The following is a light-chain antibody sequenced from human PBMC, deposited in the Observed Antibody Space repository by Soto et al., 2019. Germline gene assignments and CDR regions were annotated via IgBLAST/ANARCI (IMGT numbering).Light chain of an antibody. Sequence: DIQMTQSPSTLSGSVGDRVTITSRASQTISSWLAWYQQKPGKAPKLLIYKASSLESGVPSRFSGSGSGTEFTLTISSLQPDDFATYYCQQYNSYSITFGQGTRLEMK. CDR2: KAS. CDR1: QTISSW. J-gene: IGKJ5*01. V-gene: IGKV1-5*03. CDR3: QQYNSYSIT.